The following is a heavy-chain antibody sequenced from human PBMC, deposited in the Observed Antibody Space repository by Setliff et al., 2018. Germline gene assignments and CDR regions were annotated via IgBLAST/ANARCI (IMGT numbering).Heavy chain of an antibody. CDR2: IYYSGST. CDR3: ARGKLLWFGELRAQYYFDY. V-gene: IGHV4-59*11. J-gene: IGHJ4*02. CDR1: GGSISSHY. Sequence: SETLFLTCTVSGGSISSHYWSWIRQPPGKGLEWIGSIYYSGSTNYNPSLKSRVTISVDTSKNQFSLKLSSVTAADTAVYYCARGKLLWFGELRAQYYFDYWGQGTLVTVSS. D-gene: IGHD3-10*01.